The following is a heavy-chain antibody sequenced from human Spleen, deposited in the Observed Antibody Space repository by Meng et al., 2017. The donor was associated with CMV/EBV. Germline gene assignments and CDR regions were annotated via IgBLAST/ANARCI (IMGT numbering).Heavy chain of an antibody. CDR3: ARDQGRSPGNFYYGMDV. CDR1: GFTFSSYD. J-gene: IGHJ6*02. Sequence: GESLKISCAACGFTFSSYDMHWVRQATGKGLEWVSAIGTAGDTYYPGSVKGQFTISREDAKNSLYLQMNSLRAGDTAVYYCARDQGRSPGNFYYGMDVWGQGTTVTVSS. V-gene: IGHV3-13*03. D-gene: IGHD3-10*01. CDR2: IGTAGDT.